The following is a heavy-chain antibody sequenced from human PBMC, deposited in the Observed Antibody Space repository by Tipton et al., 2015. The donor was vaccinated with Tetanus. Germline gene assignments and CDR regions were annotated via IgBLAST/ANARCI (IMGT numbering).Heavy chain of an antibody. D-gene: IGHD1-26*01. V-gene: IGHV3-49*03. CDR3: TSGSQRVGATEAYYYGMDV. CDR1: GFTFGDYA. CDR2: IRSKAYGGTT. Sequence: SLRLSCTASGFTFGDYAMSWFRQAPGKGLEWVGFIRSKAYGGTTEYAASVKGRFTISRDDSKSIAYLQMNSLKTEDPAVYYCTSGSQRVGATEAYYYGMDVWGQGTTVTVSS. J-gene: IGHJ6*02.